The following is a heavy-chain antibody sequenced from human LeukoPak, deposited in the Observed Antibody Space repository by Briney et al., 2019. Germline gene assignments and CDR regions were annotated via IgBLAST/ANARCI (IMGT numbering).Heavy chain of an antibody. J-gene: IGHJ2*01. Sequence: ASVKVSCKVSGYTLTELSMHWVRQAPGKGLEWMGGFDPEDGETIYAQKFQGRVTMTEDTSTDTAYMELSSLRSEDTAVYYCATDLSKNYYDSSGYENWYFDLWGRGTLVTVSS. D-gene: IGHD3-22*01. CDR2: FDPEDGET. CDR1: GYTLTELS. V-gene: IGHV1-24*01. CDR3: ATDLSKNYYDSSGYENWYFDL.